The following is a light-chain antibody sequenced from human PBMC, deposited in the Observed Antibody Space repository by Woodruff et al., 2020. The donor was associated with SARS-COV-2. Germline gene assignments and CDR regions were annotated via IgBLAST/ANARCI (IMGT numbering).Light chain of an antibody. Sequence: GIPERFSGSNSGNTATLTISETQAMDEADYYCISYTSNSTPYVFGTGTKVTVL. V-gene: IGLV3-1*01. J-gene: IGLJ1*01. CDR3: ISYTSNSTPYV.